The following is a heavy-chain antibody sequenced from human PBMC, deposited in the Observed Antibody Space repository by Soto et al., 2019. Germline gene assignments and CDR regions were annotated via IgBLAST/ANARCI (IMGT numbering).Heavy chain of an antibody. CDR3: ARVRLPGGLNWFDT. D-gene: IGHD7-27*01. CDR1: GFSFSRYA. V-gene: IGHV3-30-3*01. CDR2: ISNDGNT. Sequence: QVQLVESGGGVVQPGRSLRLSCAASGFSFSRYALQWVRQAPGKGLEWVAVISNDGNTYYADSVEGRFTISRDNSKNTRYLHMNSLRAEDTAVYYCARVRLPGGLNWFDTWGQGTLVTVSS. J-gene: IGHJ5*02.